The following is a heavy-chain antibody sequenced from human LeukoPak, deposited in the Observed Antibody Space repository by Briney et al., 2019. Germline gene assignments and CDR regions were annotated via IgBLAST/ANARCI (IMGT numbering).Heavy chain of an antibody. CDR1: GFTFSAYP. Sequence: GGSLRLSCAASGFTFSAYPMTWVRQAPGKGLEWVSTISPTDGYTYYLDSVKGRFTISRDFSKDTLYLHMNSLRAEDTAVYFCAKFTSGWFEDFWGQGTLVTVSS. J-gene: IGHJ4*02. CDR3: AKFTSGWFEDF. CDR2: ISPTDGYT. V-gene: IGHV3-23*01. D-gene: IGHD6-19*01.